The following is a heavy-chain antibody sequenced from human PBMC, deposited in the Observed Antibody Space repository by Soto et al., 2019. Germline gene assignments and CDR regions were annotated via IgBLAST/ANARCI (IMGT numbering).Heavy chain of an antibody. CDR1: GYIFSSYY. Sequence: QVQLVQSGAEVKKPGASVKISCKASGYIFSSYYMHWLRQAPGQGRKWLGVIKPSGGSVTYAQKFQGRVTMTWDTSTTTVYVELSSLSSEDAAVYYCARETVKYYSGMDVWGQGTTVTVSS. J-gene: IGHJ6*02. D-gene: IGHD3-16*01. CDR3: ARETVKYYSGMDV. V-gene: IGHV1-46*01. CDR2: IKPSGGSV.